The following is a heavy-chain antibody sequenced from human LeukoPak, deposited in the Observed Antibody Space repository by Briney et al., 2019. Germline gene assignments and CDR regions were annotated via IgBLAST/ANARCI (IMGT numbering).Heavy chain of an antibody. CDR1: GYKFTTYW. CDR3: ARLQQYTFLAY. CDR2: IYPGDSDV. Sequence: GESLKISCKGSGYKFTTYWIGWVRQMPGKGLEWMGIIYPGDSDVKYNPSFQGQVTISVDKSITTAYLQWSSLKASDTAMYYCARLQQYTFLAYWGQGTLVTVSS. D-gene: IGHD3-16*01. J-gene: IGHJ4*02. V-gene: IGHV5-51*01.